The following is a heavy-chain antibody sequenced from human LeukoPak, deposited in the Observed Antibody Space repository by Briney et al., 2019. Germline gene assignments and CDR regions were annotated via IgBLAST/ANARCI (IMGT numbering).Heavy chain of an antibody. CDR3: ASSGWLGYYFDY. CDR1: GFTVSSSY. Sequence: GGSLRLSCAASGFTVSSSYMSWVRQAPGKGLEWVSVIYSGGSTYYADSVKGRFTISRDNSKNTLYLQMNSLRAEDTAVYYCASSGWLGYYFDYWGQGTLVTVSS. D-gene: IGHD6-19*01. V-gene: IGHV3-53*01. CDR2: IYSGGST. J-gene: IGHJ4*02.